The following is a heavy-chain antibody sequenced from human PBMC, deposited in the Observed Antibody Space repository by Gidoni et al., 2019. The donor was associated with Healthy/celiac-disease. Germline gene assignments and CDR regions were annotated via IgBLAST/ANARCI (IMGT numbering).Heavy chain of an antibody. CDR3: AREGKRPRYYYDSRVSAFDI. Sequence: QVQLQESGPGLVKPSETLSLTCTVSGGSIRSYYWSWIRQPPGKGLEWIGYIYYSGSTNYNPSLKSRVTISVDTSKNQFSLKLSSVTAADTAVYYCAREGKRPRYYYDSRVSAFDIWGQGTMVTVSS. CDR1: GGSIRSYY. CDR2: IYYSGST. D-gene: IGHD3-22*01. V-gene: IGHV4-59*01. J-gene: IGHJ3*02.